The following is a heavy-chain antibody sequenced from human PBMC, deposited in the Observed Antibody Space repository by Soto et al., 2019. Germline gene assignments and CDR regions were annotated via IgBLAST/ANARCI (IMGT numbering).Heavy chain of an antibody. J-gene: IGHJ4*02. CDR2: IYYSGST. Sequence: SETLSLTCTVSGGSISSGGYYWSWIRQHPGKGLEWIGYIYYSGSTYYNPSLKSRVTISVDTSKNQFSLKLSSVTAADTAVYYCARVVGNSETVYAVIDYWGQGTLVTVSS. V-gene: IGHV4-31*03. CDR1: GGSISSGGYY. CDR3: ARVVGNSETVYAVIDY. D-gene: IGHD2-8*01.